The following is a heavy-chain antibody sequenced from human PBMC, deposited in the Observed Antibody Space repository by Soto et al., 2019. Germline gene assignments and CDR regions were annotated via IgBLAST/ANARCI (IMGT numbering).Heavy chain of an antibody. D-gene: IGHD3-10*01. CDR2: IYWDDDK. V-gene: IGHV2-5*02. CDR1: GFSLSTSGVG. CDR3: AHRRPSLSMTIGNWFDP. J-gene: IGHJ5*02. Sequence: QITLKESGPTLVKPTQTLTLTCTFSGFSLSTSGVGVGWIRQPPGKALEWLALIYWDDDKRYSPSLRSRLTITKDTSKNQVILTMTNMDPVDTATYYCAHRRPSLSMTIGNWFDPWGQGTLVTVSS.